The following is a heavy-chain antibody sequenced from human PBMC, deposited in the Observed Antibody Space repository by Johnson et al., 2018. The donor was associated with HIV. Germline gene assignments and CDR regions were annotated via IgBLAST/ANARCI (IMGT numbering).Heavy chain of an antibody. CDR3: ARAELGGYDEGAFDI. V-gene: IGHV3-13*01. D-gene: IGHD5-12*01. Sequence: VQLVESGGGLVQPGGSLRLSCAASGFTFSSYDMHWVRQATGKGLEWVSAIGTAGDTYYPGSVKGRVTISRENAKYSLYLQMNSLRAGDTAVYYCARAELGGYDEGAFDIWGQGTMVTVSS. CDR2: IGTAGDT. J-gene: IGHJ3*02. CDR1: GFTFSSYD.